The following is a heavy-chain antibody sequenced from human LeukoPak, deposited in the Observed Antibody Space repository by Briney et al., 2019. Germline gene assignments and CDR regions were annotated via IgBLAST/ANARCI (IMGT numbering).Heavy chain of an antibody. Sequence: GASVKVSCKASGGTFSSCAISWVRQAPGQGLEWMGGIIPIFGTANYAQKFQGRVTITADESTSTAYMELSSLRSGDTAVYYCARTYYYDSSGYYFANYYYYYMDVWGKGTTVTVSS. V-gene: IGHV1-69*13. D-gene: IGHD3-22*01. CDR3: ARTYYYDSSGYYFANYYYYYMDV. J-gene: IGHJ6*03. CDR1: GGTFSSCA. CDR2: IIPIFGTA.